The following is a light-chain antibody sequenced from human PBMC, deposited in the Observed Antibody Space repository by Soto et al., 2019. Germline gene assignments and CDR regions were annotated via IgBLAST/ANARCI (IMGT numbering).Light chain of an antibody. CDR1: QSLSSN. V-gene: IGKV3-15*01. Sequence: EIVLTQSPDSVSLSPMERATVSCMASQSLSSNLAWYQQKPGQAPRLLIYGASTRATGIPARFGGSGSGTEFTLTISSLQSEDFAVYYCQQYNNWPQTFGQGTKVDIK. J-gene: IGKJ1*01. CDR3: QQYNNWPQT. CDR2: GAS.